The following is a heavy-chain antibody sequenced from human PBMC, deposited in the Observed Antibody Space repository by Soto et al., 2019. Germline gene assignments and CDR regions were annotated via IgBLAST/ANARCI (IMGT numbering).Heavy chain of an antibody. D-gene: IGHD1-26*01. CDR1: GGSISSSSYY. J-gene: IGHJ5*01. Sequence: QLQLQESGPGLVKPSETLSLTCTVSGGSISSSSYYWGWIRQPPGKGLEWIGNIYYSGSTYYNPSPKRRVPIPVDTSQAQGPLKLSPGTAADTAVYYRARRHPRMASYHGHFDSWGPGTLVTVSS. CDR2: IYYSGST. V-gene: IGHV4-39*01. CDR3: ARRHPRMASYHGHFDS.